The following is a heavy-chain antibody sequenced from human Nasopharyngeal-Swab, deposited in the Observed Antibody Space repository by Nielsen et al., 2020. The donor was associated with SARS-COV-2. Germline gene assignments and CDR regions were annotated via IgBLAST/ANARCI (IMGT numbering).Heavy chain of an antibody. CDR3: ARDVVGAYYYDSSGYTDDAFDI. V-gene: IGHV1-2*06. Sequence: ASVKVSCKASGYTFTGYYMHWVRQAPGQGLEWMGRINPNSGGTNYAQKLQGRVTMTTDTSTSTAYMELRSLRSDDTAVYYCARDVVGAYYYDSSGYTDDAFDIWGQGTMVTVSS. D-gene: IGHD3-22*01. CDR1: GYTFTGYY. J-gene: IGHJ3*02. CDR2: INPNSGGT.